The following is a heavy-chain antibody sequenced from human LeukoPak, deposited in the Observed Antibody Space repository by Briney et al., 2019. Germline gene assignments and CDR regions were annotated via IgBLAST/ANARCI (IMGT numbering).Heavy chain of an antibody. J-gene: IGHJ4*02. Sequence: GESLRLSCSASGFTFSTSAMSWVRQARGKALEWVSSISPRSNFIDYAGSVRGRFTISRDNVRNSLYLQMNSLRAEDTAVYYCATSGRPQDSSGYYYYAYWGQGTLVTVSS. CDR1: GFTFSTSA. D-gene: IGHD3-22*01. CDR2: ISPRSNFI. CDR3: ATSGRPQDSSGYYYYAY. V-gene: IGHV3-21*06.